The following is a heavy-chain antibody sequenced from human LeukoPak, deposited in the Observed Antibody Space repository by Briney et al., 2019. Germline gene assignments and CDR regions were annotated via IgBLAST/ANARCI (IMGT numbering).Heavy chain of an antibody. CDR3: AKPGNYDILTGFDY. J-gene: IGHJ4*02. CDR1: GFSFSDYA. CDR2: IRYDGSNK. V-gene: IGHV3-30*02. D-gene: IGHD3-9*01. Sequence: GGSLRLSCAASGFSFSDYAIYWVRQTPGKGLEWVAFIRYDGSNKIYADSVQGRFTISRDNSKNTLYLQMNSLRAEDTAVYYCAKPGNYDILTGFDYWGQGTLVTVSS.